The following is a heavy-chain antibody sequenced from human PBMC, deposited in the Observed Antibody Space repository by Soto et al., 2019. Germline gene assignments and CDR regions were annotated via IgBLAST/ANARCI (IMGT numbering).Heavy chain of an antibody. CDR2: INSDGSST. CDR1: GFTFSNYW. J-gene: IGHJ4*02. Sequence: GGSLRLSCAASGFTFSNYWMHWVRQAPGKGLVWVSRINSDGSSTNYADSVKGRFTISRDNAKNTLYLQMNSLRAEDTAVYYCARVFVAAAGTVGYWGQGTPVTVSS. D-gene: IGHD6-13*01. CDR3: ARVFVAAAGTVGY. V-gene: IGHV3-74*01.